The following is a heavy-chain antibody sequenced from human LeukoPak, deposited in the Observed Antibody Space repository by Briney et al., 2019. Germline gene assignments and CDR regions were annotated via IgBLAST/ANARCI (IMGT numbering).Heavy chain of an antibody. J-gene: IGHJ4*02. CDR3: ATLRGLRGSSSPFPFDY. Sequence: GRSLRLSCAASGFTFSTYAMHWVRQAPGKGLEWVAIISFDGSNKYYADSVKGRFTISRDNSKNTLFLQMNSLRDEDTAVYYCATLRGLRGSSSPFPFDYWGQGTLVTVSS. CDR2: ISFDGSNK. CDR1: GFTFSTYA. V-gene: IGHV3-30*04. D-gene: IGHD6-13*01.